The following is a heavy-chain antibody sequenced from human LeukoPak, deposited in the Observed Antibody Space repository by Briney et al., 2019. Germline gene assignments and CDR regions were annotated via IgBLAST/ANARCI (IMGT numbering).Heavy chain of an antibody. Sequence: GRSLRLSCAASRFTFSSYGMHWVRQAPGKGLEWVAVISYDGSNKYYADSVKGRFTISRDNSKNTLYLQMNSLRAEDTAVYYCAKDRSGYGDAFDIWGQGTMVTVSS. D-gene: IGHD3-10*01. J-gene: IGHJ3*02. V-gene: IGHV3-30*18. CDR1: RFTFSSYG. CDR2: ISYDGSNK. CDR3: AKDRSGYGDAFDI.